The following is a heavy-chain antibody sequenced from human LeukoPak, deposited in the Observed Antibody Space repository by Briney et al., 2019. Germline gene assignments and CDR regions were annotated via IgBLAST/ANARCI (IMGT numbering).Heavy chain of an antibody. CDR2: IIPIFGTA. J-gene: IGHJ4*02. CDR3: ARASGDLDYYDSSGYPDC. V-gene: IGHV1-69*05. D-gene: IGHD3-22*01. CDR1: GGTFSSYA. Sequence: SVKVSCKASGGTFSSYAISWVRQAPGQGLEWMGRIIPIFGTANYAQKFQGRVTITTDESTSTAYMELSSLRSEDTAVYYCARASGDLDYYDSSGYPDCWGQGTLVTVSS.